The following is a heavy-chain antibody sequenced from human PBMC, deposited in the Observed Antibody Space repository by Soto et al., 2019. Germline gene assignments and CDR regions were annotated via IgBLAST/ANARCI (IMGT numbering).Heavy chain of an antibody. CDR1: GYIFTRYG. Sequence: ASVKVSCKASGYIFTRYGIGWARQAPGQGLERMGWINAYNGNTNYAQNLQGRLTLTTDTSTTTAYMELRSLRSNDTAIYYCAMVDVYVTPSPQDVWGQGTTVTVSS. V-gene: IGHV1-18*01. CDR2: INAYNGNT. CDR3: AMVDVYVTPSPQDV. D-gene: IGHD3-16*01. J-gene: IGHJ6*02.